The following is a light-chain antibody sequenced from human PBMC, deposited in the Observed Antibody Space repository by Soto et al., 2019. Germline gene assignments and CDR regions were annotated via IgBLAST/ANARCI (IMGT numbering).Light chain of an antibody. V-gene: IGLV3-21*04. CDR3: QVWDSSSDQYV. CDR2: YDG. Sequence: SYELTQPPSVSVAPGKTARITCGGSSIGSKSVHWYQQRPGQAPVLVIYYDGRRPSGIPERFSGSNSGNTATLTIGRVEAGDEADYYCQVWDSSSDQYVFGTGTKVTVL. J-gene: IGLJ1*01. CDR1: SIGSKS.